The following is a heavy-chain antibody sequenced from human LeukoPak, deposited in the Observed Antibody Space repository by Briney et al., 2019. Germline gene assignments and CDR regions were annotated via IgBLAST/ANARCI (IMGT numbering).Heavy chain of an antibody. V-gene: IGHV1-2*02. CDR1: GYTFTGYY. J-gene: IGHJ5*02. Sequence: GASVKVSCKASGYTFTGYYMHWVRQAPGQGLEWMGWINPNSGGTNYAQKFQGRVTMTRDTSISTAYMELSRLRSDDTAVYYCERGATKSRTILNWFDPWGQGTLVTVSS. CDR3: ERGATKSRTILNWFDP. D-gene: IGHD1-26*01. CDR2: INPNSGGT.